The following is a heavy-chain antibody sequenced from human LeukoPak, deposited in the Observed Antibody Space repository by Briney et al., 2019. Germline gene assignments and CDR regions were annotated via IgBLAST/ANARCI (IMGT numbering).Heavy chain of an antibody. CDR2: IYYSGST. D-gene: IGHD3-3*01. CDR1: GGSISSYY. J-gene: IGHJ3*02. CDR3: ARVVRGYYTNAFDI. Sequence: SETLSLTCTVSGGSISSYYWSWIWQPPGKGLEWIGYIYYSGSTNYNPSLKSRVTISVDTSKNQFSLKLSSVTAADTAVYYCARVVRGYYTNAFDIWGQGTMVTVSS. V-gene: IGHV4-59*01.